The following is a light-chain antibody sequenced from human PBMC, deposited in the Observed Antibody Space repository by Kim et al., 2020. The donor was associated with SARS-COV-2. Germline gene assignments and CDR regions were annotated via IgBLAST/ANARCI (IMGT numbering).Light chain of an antibody. CDR2: HSG. CDR1: NIGSKS. J-gene: IGLJ1*01. CDR3: QVWDSNSDSLYV. V-gene: IGLV3-21*04. Sequence: PGKPARITCGGNNIGSKSVHWYQQKAGQAPVLVMFHSGDRPSGIPERFSGSKSGNTATLTITRVAAGDEADYYCQVWDSNSDSLYVFGTGTKVTVL.